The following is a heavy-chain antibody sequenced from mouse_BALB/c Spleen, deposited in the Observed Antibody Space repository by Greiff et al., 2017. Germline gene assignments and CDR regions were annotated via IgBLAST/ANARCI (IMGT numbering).Heavy chain of an antibody. CDR2: ISSGGST. Sequence: VMLVESGGGLVKPGGSLKLSCAASGFTFSSYAMSWVRQTPEKRLEWVASISSGGSTYYPDSVKGRFTISRDNARNILYLQMSSLRSEDTAMYYCARDYRYDGAWFAYWGQRTLVTVSA. CDR1: GFTFSSYA. D-gene: IGHD2-14*01. CDR3: ARDYRYDGAWFAY. V-gene: IGHV5-6-5*01. J-gene: IGHJ3*01.